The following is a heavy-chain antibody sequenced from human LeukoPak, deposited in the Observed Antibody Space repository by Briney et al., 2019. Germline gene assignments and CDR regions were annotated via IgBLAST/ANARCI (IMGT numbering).Heavy chain of an antibody. J-gene: IGHJ4*02. CDR1: GYTFTSYG. D-gene: IGHD2-21*02. Sequence: VSVKVSCKASGYTFTSYGISWVRQAPGQGLEWMGGISIYTGNTKYGEKFQGRATMTRDTSTSTAYMEVRSLRSDDTAVYYCARVRGTALTAYPGYFDYWGQGTLVTVSS. CDR2: ISIYTGNT. CDR3: ARVRGTALTAYPGYFDY. V-gene: IGHV1-18*04.